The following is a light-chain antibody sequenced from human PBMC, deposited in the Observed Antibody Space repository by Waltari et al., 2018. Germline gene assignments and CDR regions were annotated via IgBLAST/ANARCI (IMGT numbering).Light chain of an antibody. CDR3: QQYNNWPQA. CDR1: QSVSNN. CDR2: GAS. V-gene: IGKV3-15*01. Sequence: EIVLTQSPATLSVSPGERATLSCWASQSVSNNLAWYQQKLGQAPRLLIYGASTRATGIPGRFSGSGSGTEFTLTISSLQSEDFAVYYCQQYNNWPQAFGQGTKVEIK. J-gene: IGKJ1*01.